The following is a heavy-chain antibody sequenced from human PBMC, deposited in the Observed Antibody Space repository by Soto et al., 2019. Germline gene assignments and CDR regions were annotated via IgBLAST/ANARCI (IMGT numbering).Heavy chain of an antibody. CDR3: ARQSINSRYSYYAMAV. J-gene: IGHJ6*02. CDR2: IYPGDSDT. V-gene: IGHV5-51*01. Sequence: PGESLKISCKGSGYTFTDYWIGWVRQLPGKGLEWMGIIYPGDSDTRYSPSFQGHVTITVDKSTNTAYLQWNTLRASDTAMYYCARQSINSRYSYYAMAVWGQGTPVTVPS. D-gene: IGHD3-3*02. CDR1: GYTFTDYW.